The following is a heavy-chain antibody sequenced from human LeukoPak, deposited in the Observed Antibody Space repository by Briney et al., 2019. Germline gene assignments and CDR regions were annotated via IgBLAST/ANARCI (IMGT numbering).Heavy chain of an antibody. CDR1: GFPLSSYW. V-gene: IGHV3-74*01. CDR3: SRSQFDY. J-gene: IGHJ4*02. Sequence: GGSLRLSCAPSGFPLSSYWMLWVRHAPGRGLVWVSRISGDGSNTIYVDFVKGGFTISRDNTKNILYLQMNSLKVDDTAIYYCSRSQFDYWGQGVLVTVSS. CDR2: ISGDGSNT.